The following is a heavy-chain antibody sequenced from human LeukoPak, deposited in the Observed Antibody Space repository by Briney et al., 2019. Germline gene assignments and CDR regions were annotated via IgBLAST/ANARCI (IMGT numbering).Heavy chain of an antibody. V-gene: IGHV3-23*01. CDR2: ISDSAGST. CDR1: GFTFTSYA. D-gene: IGHD3-10*01. J-gene: IGHJ4*02. CDR3: AKHYYGSGSYVDY. Sequence: GSLRLSCAASGFTFTSYAMSWVRQAPGKGLEWVSIISDSAGSTYYADSVKGRFTISRDNSKNTLHLQMNNLRAEDTAVYYCAKHYYGSGSYVDYWGQGTLVTVSS.